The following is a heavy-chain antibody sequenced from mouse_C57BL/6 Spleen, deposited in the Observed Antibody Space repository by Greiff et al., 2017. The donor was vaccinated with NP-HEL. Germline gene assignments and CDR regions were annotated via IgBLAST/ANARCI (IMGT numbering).Heavy chain of an antibody. V-gene: IGHV1-72*01. Sequence: QVQLQQPGAELVKPGASVKLSCKASGYTFTSYWMHWVKQRPGRGLEWIGRIDPYSGGTKYNEKFKSKATLTVDKPSSTAYMQLSRLTSEDSAVYYCARWGLWDDDVGFAYWGQGTLVTVSA. CDR3: ARWGLWDDDVGFAY. J-gene: IGHJ3*01. CDR2: IDPYSGGT. CDR1: GYTFTSYW. D-gene: IGHD2-4*01.